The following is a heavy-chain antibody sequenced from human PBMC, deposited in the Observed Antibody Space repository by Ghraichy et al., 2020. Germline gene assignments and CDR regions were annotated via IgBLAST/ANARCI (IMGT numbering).Heavy chain of an antibody. D-gene: IGHD2-2*02. CDR2: IYTSGST. Sequence: SETLSLTCTVSGGSISSYYWSWIRQPAGKGLEWIGRIYTSGSTNYNPSLKRRVTMSVDTSKNQFSLKLSSVTAADTAVYYCARDRFLGDCSSTSCYKDYYYGMDVWGQGTTVTVSS. CDR3: ARDRFLGDCSSTSCYKDYYYGMDV. J-gene: IGHJ6*02. V-gene: IGHV4-4*07. CDR1: GGSISSYY.